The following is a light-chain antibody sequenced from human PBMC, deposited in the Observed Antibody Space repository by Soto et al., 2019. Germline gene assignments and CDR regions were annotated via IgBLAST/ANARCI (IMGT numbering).Light chain of an antibody. CDR2: DVS. V-gene: IGLV2-14*01. Sequence: QSALTQPAFVSGSPGQSITISCTGTSSDIGAYNYVSWYQQHPGKAPKLMIYDVSNRPSWLSNRFSGSKSGNTASLTISGLQAEDEADYYCSSYTSSATYVFGTGTKLTVL. CDR3: SSYTSSATYV. J-gene: IGLJ1*01. CDR1: SSDIGAYNY.